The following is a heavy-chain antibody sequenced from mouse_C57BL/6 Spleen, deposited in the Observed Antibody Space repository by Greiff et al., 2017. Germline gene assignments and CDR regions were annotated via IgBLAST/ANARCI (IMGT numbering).Heavy chain of an antibody. CDR2: INPSNGGT. J-gene: IGHJ1*03. CDR1: GYTFTSYW. Sequence: QVQLQQPGTELVKPGASVKMSCKASGYTFTSYWMHWVKQRPGQGLEWIGNINPSNGGTNYNEKFKGKATLTVDKSSSTAYMQLSSLTYEDSAVYCCARSGSSDSRYFDVWGTGTTVTVSS. V-gene: IGHV1-53*01. CDR3: ARSGSSDSRYFDV. D-gene: IGHD1-1*01.